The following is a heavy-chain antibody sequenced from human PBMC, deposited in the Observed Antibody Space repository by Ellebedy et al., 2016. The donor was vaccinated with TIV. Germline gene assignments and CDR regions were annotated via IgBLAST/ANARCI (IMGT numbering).Heavy chain of an antibody. CDR1: GFTFSDHY. D-gene: IGHD1-26*01. Sequence: GEPLKISCAASGFTFSDHYMDWARRAPGKGLEWVGRIRNKATSYTTEYAASVRGRFTISRDDSENSLYLQMNSLKTEDTAVYYCARDKNGSPDYWGQGTLVTVSS. CDR3: ARDKNGSPDY. V-gene: IGHV3-72*01. J-gene: IGHJ4*02. CDR2: IRNKATSYTT.